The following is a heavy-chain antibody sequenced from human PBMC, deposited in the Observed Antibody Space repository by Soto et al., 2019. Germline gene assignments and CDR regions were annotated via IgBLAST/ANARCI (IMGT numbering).Heavy chain of an antibody. J-gene: IGHJ4*02. Sequence: SETLSLTCTVSGGSIISYYWSWIRQPPGKGLEWIGYIYYSGSTNYNPSLKSRVTISVDTSKNQFSLKLSSVTAADTAVYYCARGYLGDLLYYDFWSGYDYWGQGTLVTVSS. CDR1: GGSIISYY. CDR2: IYYSGST. D-gene: IGHD3-3*01. CDR3: ARGYLGDLLYYDFWSGYDY. V-gene: IGHV4-59*01.